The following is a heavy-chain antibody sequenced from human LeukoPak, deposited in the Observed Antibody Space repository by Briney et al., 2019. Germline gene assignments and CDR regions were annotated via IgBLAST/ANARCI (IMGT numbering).Heavy chain of an antibody. CDR3: TTDDYCGGDCYSPYFDY. J-gene: IGHJ4*02. V-gene: IGHV3-9*01. D-gene: IGHD2-21*02. CDR2: ISWNSGSI. Sequence: GGSLRLSCAASGFTFDDYAMHWVRQAPGKGLEWVSGISWNSGSIGYADSVKGRFTISRDNAKNSLYLQMNSLKTEDTAVYYCTTDDYCGGDCYSPYFDYWGQGTLVTVSS. CDR1: GFTFDDYA.